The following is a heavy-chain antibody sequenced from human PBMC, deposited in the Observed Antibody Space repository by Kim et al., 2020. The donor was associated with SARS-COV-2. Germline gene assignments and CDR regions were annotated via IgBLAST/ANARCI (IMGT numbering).Heavy chain of an antibody. D-gene: IGHD1-7*01. J-gene: IGHJ6*02. Sequence: GGSLRLSCAASGYIFSNYSMSWVRQAPGKGLEWVASISRTSLYIYYVDSMKGRLTISRDNAKSSLDLQMNSLRVEDSAVYYCARGAHHSCVTGTCALYYQYGMDVWGQGTTVTVSS. CDR3: ARGAHHSCVTGTCALYYQYGMDV. V-gene: IGHV3-21*01. CDR1: GYIFSNYS. CDR2: ISRTSLYI.